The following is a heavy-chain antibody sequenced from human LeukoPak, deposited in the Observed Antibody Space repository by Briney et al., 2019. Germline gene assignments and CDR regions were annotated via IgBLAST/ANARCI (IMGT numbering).Heavy chain of an antibody. Sequence: ASVKVSCKASGYTFTSYGISWVRQAPGQGLEWMGWINAGNGNTKYSQKFQGRVTITRDTSASTAYMELSSLRSEDTAVYYCARVGGESYYFDYWGQGTLVTVSS. D-gene: IGHD3-16*01. J-gene: IGHJ4*02. CDR2: INAGNGNT. CDR1: GYTFTSYG. V-gene: IGHV1-3*01. CDR3: ARVGGESYYFDY.